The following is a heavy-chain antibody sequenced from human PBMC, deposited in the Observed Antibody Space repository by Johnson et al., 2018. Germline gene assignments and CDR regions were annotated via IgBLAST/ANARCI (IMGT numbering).Heavy chain of an antibody. CDR1: GFTFSSYG. J-gene: IGHJ3*02. V-gene: IGHV3-30*18. Sequence: VQLVETGGGVVQPGRSLRLSCAASGFTFSSYGMHWVRQAPGKGLDWVAVISFDGSNKYYADSVKGRFTISRDSSKNMLYLQMNSLRGEEPAGYYWAKDVGGGACRRAGSGFAIWGQGTVVIVSS. CDR2: ISFDGSNK. CDR3: AKDVGGGACRRAGSGFAI. D-gene: IGHD2-21*02.